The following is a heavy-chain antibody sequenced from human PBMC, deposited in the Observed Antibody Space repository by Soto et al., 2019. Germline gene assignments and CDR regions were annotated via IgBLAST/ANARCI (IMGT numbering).Heavy chain of an antibody. V-gene: IGHV3-73*01. D-gene: IGHD1-20*01. CDR1: GVTFSGSA. CDR2: IKSKADSYAT. J-gene: IGHJ4*02. Sequence: GGSLRLSCVASGVTFSGSAMHWVRQASGKGLEWVGRIKSKADSYATAYAASLEGRFTISRDDSKNTAYLQMNSLKTEDTAVYYCTRPAYNWVDGPSGDWGQGTRVTVSS. CDR3: TRPAYNWVDGPSGD.